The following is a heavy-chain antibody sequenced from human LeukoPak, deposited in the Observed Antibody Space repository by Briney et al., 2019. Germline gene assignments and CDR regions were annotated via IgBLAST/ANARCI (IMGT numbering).Heavy chain of an antibody. CDR3: AKRGYDYDISAYGY. J-gene: IGHJ4*02. V-gene: IGHV3-33*06. D-gene: IGHD3-22*01. CDR1: GFTFSGYG. CDR2: IWYDGSKK. Sequence: GRSLRLSCAASGFTFSGYGMHWVRQAPGKGLQWVAVIWYDGSKKYYADSVKGRFTISRDNSKDTLFLQMNSLKAEDTAVYYCAKRGYDYDISAYGYWGQGTLVTVSS.